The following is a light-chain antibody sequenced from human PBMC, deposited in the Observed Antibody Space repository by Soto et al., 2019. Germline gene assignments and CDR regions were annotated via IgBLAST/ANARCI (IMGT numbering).Light chain of an antibody. CDR3: CSYAGSSTYV. J-gene: IGLJ1*01. CDR2: EVS. V-gene: IGLV2-23*02. CDR1: SSDVGSYNL. Sequence: QSVLTQPASVSGSPGQSITISCTGTSSDVGSYNLVSWYQQHPGKAHKLMIYEVSKRPSGVSNRFSGSKSGNTAPLTISGLQAEDEADYYCCSYAGSSTYVFGTGTKVTVL.